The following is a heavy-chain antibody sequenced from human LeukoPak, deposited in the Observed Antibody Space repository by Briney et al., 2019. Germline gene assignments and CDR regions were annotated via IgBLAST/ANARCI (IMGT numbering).Heavy chain of an antibody. CDR2: IYHSGDT. J-gene: IGHJ6*02. Sequence: SGTLSLTCAVSGDSISSNNWWTWVRQPPGKGLEWIGEIYHSGDTNYNPSLKSRVTTSVDKSKNQFSLQLSSVTAADTAVYFCARRTRWVGESITYYGVDVWGQGTTVTVS. CDR1: GDSISSNNW. D-gene: IGHD3-10*01. V-gene: IGHV4-4*02. CDR3: ARRTRWVGESITYYGVDV.